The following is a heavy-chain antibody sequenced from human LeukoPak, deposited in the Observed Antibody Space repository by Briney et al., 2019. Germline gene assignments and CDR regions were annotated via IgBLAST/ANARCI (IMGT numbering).Heavy chain of an antibody. D-gene: IGHD1-26*01. V-gene: IGHV3-53*01. CDR1: GFIVNSNY. Sequence: GGSLRLSCAASGFIVNSNYMNGVRQAPGKGLEWVSVLYSDDTTYYADSVKGRFTISRDNSKNTLYLQMNNLRAEDTAVYYCARGGGYYAIDYWGQGTLATVSS. CDR2: LYSDDTT. J-gene: IGHJ4*02. CDR3: ARGGGYYAIDY.